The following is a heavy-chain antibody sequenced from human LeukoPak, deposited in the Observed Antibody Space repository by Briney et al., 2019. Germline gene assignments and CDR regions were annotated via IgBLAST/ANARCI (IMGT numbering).Heavy chain of an antibody. CDR3: ARGYSSSWYVY. V-gene: IGHV4-59*01. D-gene: IGHD6-13*01. CDR2: IYYSGGT. J-gene: IGHJ4*02. Sequence: SETLSLTCTVSGGSISSYYWSWIRQPPGKGLEWIGHIYYSGGTNYNPSLKSRVTISVDTSKIQFSLKLSSVTAADTAVYYCARGYSSSWYVYWGQGTLVTVSS. CDR1: GGSISSYY.